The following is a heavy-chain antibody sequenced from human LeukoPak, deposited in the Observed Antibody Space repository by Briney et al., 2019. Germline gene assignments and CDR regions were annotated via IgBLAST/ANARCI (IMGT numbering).Heavy chain of an antibody. Sequence: GGSLRLSCAASGFTFDDYAMHWVRQAPGKGLEWVSGISWNSGSIGYADSVKGRFTISRDNAKNSLYLQMNGLRAEDTALYYCAKAGAYGDYGGGMFDYWGQGTLVTVSS. CDR1: GFTFDDYA. D-gene: IGHD4-17*01. CDR2: ISWNSGSI. V-gene: IGHV3-9*01. CDR3: AKAGAYGDYGGGMFDY. J-gene: IGHJ4*02.